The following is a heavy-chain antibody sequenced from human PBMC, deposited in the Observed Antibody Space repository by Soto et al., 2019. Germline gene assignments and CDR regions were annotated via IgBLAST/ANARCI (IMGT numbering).Heavy chain of an antibody. J-gene: IGHJ3*01. CDR3: VRDQGKDILASAFDF. D-gene: IGHD5-12*01. CDR1: GFTFSSHW. CDR2: IKRDGSAS. V-gene: IGHV3-7*01. Sequence: EVQLVESGGGLVQPGEFRRLSCAVSGFTFSSHWISWVRQAPGQGLEWVATIKRDGSASYYVDSVKGRFTISRDNANDSLNLQMNRLRADDTAVYYCVRDQGKDILASAFDFWGHGTTVTVSS.